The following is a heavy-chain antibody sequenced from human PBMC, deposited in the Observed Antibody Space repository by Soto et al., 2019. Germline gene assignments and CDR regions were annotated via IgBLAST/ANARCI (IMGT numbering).Heavy chain of an antibody. D-gene: IGHD3-3*01. Sequence: GESLKISCKGSGYSFTSYWISWVRQMPGKGLEWMGRIDPSDSYTNYSPSFQGHVTISADKSISTAYLQWSSLKASDTAMYYCARHLSVWSGGHYGMDVWGQGTTVTISS. CDR1: GYSFTSYW. CDR2: IDPSDSYT. J-gene: IGHJ6*02. CDR3: ARHLSVWSGGHYGMDV. V-gene: IGHV5-10-1*01.